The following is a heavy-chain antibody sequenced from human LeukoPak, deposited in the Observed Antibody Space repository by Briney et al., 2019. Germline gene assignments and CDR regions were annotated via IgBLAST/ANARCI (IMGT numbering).Heavy chain of an antibody. J-gene: IGHJ6*03. CDR1: GFTSSSYW. V-gene: IGHV3-7*01. CDR3: AREREVGATYYYYMDV. Sequence: GGSLRLSCAASGFTSSSYWMSWVRQAPEKGLERVPNIKQDGSEKYYLDSVKGRFTISGDNAKNSLYLQMNSLRAKDTAVYYCAREREVGATYYYYMDVWGKGTTVTVSS. CDR2: IKQDGSEK. D-gene: IGHD1-26*01.